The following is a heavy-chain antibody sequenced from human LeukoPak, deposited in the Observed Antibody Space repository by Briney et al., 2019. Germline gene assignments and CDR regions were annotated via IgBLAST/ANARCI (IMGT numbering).Heavy chain of an antibody. CDR2: IYSGGST. Sequence: PGGSLRLSCAASGFTVSSNYMSWVRQAPGKGLEWVSVIYSGGSTYYADSVKGRFTISRDNSKNTLYLQMNSLRAEDTAVYYCARGLMATIWYYFDYWGQGTLVTVSS. J-gene: IGHJ4*02. CDR3: ARGLMATIWYYFDY. D-gene: IGHD5-24*01. CDR1: GFTVSSNY. V-gene: IGHV3-53*01.